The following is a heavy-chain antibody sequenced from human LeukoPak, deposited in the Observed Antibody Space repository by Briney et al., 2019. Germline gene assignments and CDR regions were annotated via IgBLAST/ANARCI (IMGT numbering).Heavy chain of an antibody. CDR3: GRDLSVAVAATNY. Sequence: GGSLRLSCAASGFTFSSYWMHWVRQAPGNGLVWVSRINSDGSSTSYADSVKGRFTISRDNAKNTLYLQMNSLRAEDTAVYHCGRDLSVAVAATNYWGQGTLVTVSS. CDR1: GFTFSSYW. CDR2: INSDGSST. J-gene: IGHJ4*02. V-gene: IGHV3-74*01. D-gene: IGHD2-15*01.